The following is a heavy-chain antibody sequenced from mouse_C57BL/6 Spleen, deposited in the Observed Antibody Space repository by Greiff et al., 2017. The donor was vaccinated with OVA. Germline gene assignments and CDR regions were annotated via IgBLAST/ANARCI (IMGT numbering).Heavy chain of an antibody. V-gene: IGHV5-12*01. J-gene: IGHJ1*03. CDR3: ARKLTGTGWYFDV. Sequence: EVQLVESGGGLVQPGGSLKLSCAASGFTFSDYYMYWVRQTPEKRLEWVAYISNGGGSTYYPDTVKGRFTISRDNAKNTLYLQMSRLKSEDTAMYYCARKLTGTGWYFDVWGTGTTVTVSS. CDR2: ISNGGGST. D-gene: IGHD4-1*01. CDR1: GFTFSDYY.